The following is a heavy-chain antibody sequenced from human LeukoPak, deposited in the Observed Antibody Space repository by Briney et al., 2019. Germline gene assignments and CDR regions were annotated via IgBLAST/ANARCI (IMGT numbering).Heavy chain of an antibody. Sequence: GGSLRLSCAASGFTFSSYAMSWVRQAPGKGLEWVSSISSSSSYIYYADSVKGRFTISRDNAKNSLYLQMNSLRAEDTAVYYCSGFGDFDYWGQGTLVTVSS. V-gene: IGHV3-21*01. J-gene: IGHJ4*02. D-gene: IGHD3-10*01. CDR2: ISSSSSYI. CDR1: GFTFSSYA. CDR3: SGFGDFDY.